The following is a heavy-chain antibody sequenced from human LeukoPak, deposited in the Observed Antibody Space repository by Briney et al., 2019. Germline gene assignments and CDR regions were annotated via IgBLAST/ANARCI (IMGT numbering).Heavy chain of an antibody. CDR2: IITIFGTA. CDR1: GGTFSSYA. Sequence: ASVKVSCKASGGTFSSYAISWVRQAPGQGLEWMGGIITIFGTANYAQKFQGRVTITTDESTSTAYMELSSLRSEDTAVYYCARVADSSGYALFDYWGQGTLVTVSS. V-gene: IGHV1-69*05. D-gene: IGHD3-22*01. J-gene: IGHJ4*02. CDR3: ARVADSSGYALFDY.